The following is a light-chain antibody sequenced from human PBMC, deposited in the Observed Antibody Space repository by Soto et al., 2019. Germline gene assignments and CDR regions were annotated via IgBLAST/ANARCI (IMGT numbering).Light chain of an antibody. J-gene: IGKJ1*01. V-gene: IGKV3-11*01. CDR3: QQRSNWPPWT. Sequence: EIVLTQSPATLSLSPGERATLSCRSSQSISTYLAWYQQTPGQAPRLLIYDASNRATGIPGRFSGSGSGTDFTLTISSLEPEDSAIYYCQQRSNWPPWTFGQGTKVDIK. CDR2: DAS. CDR1: QSISTY.